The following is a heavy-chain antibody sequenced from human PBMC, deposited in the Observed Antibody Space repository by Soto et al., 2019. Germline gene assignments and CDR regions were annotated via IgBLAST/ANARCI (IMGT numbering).Heavy chain of an antibody. V-gene: IGHV3-23*01. CDR3: TNEVSFDTSGFYDSFHF. CDR2: ISGSGGST. J-gene: IGHJ4*02. D-gene: IGHD3-22*01. Sequence: EVQLLESGGGLVQPGGSVRLSCTASGFTFSSYTMSWVRQAPGQGLEWVSAISGSGGSTFYADSVKGRFAISRDNSKTSLFLQLNSLRADDTAVYYFTNEVSFDTSGFYDSFHFWFQGTLVTVSS. CDR1: GFTFSSYT.